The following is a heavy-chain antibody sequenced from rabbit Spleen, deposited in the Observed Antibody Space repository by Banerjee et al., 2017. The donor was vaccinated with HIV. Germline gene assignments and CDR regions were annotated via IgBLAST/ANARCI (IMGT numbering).Heavy chain of an antibody. Sequence: QSLEESGGDLVKPGASLTLTCTASGFSFSSGYDMCWVRQTPGKGLEWIACIGVGSGNTWYMSWAKGRFTISKTSSTTVTLQMTSLTAADTATYFCAKDEYTVSGAGAAYAPNLWGQGTLVTVS. CDR3: AKDEYTVSGAGAAYAPNL. J-gene: IGHJ4*01. CDR1: GFSFSSGYD. CDR2: IGVGSGNT. V-gene: IGHV1S40*01. D-gene: IGHD6-1*01.